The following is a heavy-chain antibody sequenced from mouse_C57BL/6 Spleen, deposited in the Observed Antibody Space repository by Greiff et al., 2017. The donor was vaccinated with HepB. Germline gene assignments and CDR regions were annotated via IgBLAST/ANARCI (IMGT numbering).Heavy chain of an antibody. CDR2: IWSGGST. V-gene: IGHV2-2*01. J-gene: IGHJ2*01. CDR3: ARNYYGKGYYFDY. Sequence: VMLVESGPGLVQPSQSLSITCTVSGFSLTSYGVHWVRQSPGKGLEWLGVIWSGGSTDYNAAFISRLSISKDNSKSQVFFKMNSLQADDTAIYYCARNYYGKGYYFDYWGQGTTLTVSS. CDR1: GFSLTSYG. D-gene: IGHD1-1*01.